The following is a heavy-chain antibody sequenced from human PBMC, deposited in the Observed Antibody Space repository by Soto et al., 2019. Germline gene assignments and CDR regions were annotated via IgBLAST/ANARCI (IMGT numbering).Heavy chain of an antibody. Sequence: GGSLRLSSAASGFTFSSYAMSWVRQAPGKGLEWVSAITDSGSDTYYVDSVKGRFTISRDNSKNTVYLQMNSLRAEDTALYYCAKLGSSSWSPHYYFDYWGQGTLVTVSS. CDR2: ITDSGSDT. J-gene: IGHJ4*02. D-gene: IGHD2-2*01. CDR1: GFTFSSYA. CDR3: AKLGSSSWSPHYYFDY. V-gene: IGHV3-23*01.